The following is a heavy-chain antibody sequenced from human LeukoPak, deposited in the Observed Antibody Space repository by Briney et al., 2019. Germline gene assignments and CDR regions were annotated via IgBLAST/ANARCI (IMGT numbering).Heavy chain of an antibody. D-gene: IGHD5-24*01. CDR2: IHYSGST. Sequence: SETLSLTCSVSGYSISSAYYWGWIRQPPGKGLEWIATIHYSGSTYYNPSLKSRVTISLDTSKNQFSLKLSSVTAADTAVYYCARLEMATGQGTDAFDIWGQGTMVTVSS. V-gene: IGHV4-38-2*02. CDR1: GYSISSAYY. CDR3: ARLEMATGQGTDAFDI. J-gene: IGHJ3*02.